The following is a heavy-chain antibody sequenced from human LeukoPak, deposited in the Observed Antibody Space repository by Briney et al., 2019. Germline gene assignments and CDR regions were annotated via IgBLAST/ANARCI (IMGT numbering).Heavy chain of an antibody. J-gene: IGHJ4*02. V-gene: IGHV4-59*08. CDR1: GGSISSYY. CDR3: ARGPRYYYDSSGYYWYEFDY. Sequence: SETLSLTCTVSGGSISSYYWSWIRQPPGQGLEWIGYIYYSGSTNYNPSPKSRGTITVDTSKNQFSLKLSSVTAADTAVYYCARGPRYYYDSSGYYWYEFDYWGQGTLVTVSS. CDR2: IYYSGST. D-gene: IGHD3-22*01.